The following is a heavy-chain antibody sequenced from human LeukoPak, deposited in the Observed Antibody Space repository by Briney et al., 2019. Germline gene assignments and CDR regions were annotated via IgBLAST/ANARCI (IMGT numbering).Heavy chain of an antibody. CDR1: GYTFTSYG. V-gene: IGHV1-18*01. D-gene: IGHD6-19*01. CDR2: ISAYNGNT. CDR3: ARAQRGSGWFYFQH. Sequence: ASVKVSCKASGYTFTSYGISWVRQAPGQGLEWMGWISAYNGNTNYAQKLQGRVTMTTDTSTSTAYMELRSLRSDDTAVYYCARAQRGSGWFYFQHWGQGTLVTVSS. J-gene: IGHJ1*01.